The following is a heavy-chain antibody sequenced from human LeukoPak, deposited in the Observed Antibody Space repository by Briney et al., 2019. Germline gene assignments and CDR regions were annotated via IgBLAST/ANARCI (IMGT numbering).Heavy chain of an antibody. V-gene: IGHV1-69*13. CDR2: IIPIFGTA. J-gene: IGHJ4*02. D-gene: IGHD6-13*01. Sequence: SVNVSCKASGGTFSSYAISWVRQAPGQGLEWMGGIIPIFGTANYAQKFQGRVTITADESTSTAYMELSSLRSEDTAVYYCARDREDYSSSWYGYGYYFDYWGQGTLVTVSS. CDR3: ARDREDYSSSWYGYGYYFDY. CDR1: GGTFSSYA.